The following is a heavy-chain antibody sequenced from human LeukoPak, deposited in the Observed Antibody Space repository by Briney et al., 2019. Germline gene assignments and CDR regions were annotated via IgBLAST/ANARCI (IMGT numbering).Heavy chain of an antibody. D-gene: IGHD6-19*01. Sequence: ASVKVSCKASGYTFTSYGISWVRQAPGQGLEWMGWISAYNGNTNYAQKLQGRVTMTTDTSTSTAYMELRSLRSDDTAVYYCARIYEPGIAVAALDYWGQGTLVTVSS. CDR1: GYTFTSYG. V-gene: IGHV1-18*04. CDR3: ARIYEPGIAVAALDY. J-gene: IGHJ4*02. CDR2: ISAYNGNT.